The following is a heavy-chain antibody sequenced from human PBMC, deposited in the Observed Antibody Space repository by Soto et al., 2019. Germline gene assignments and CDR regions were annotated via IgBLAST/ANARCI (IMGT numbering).Heavy chain of an antibody. D-gene: IGHD3-10*01. CDR2: ISYDGSNK. V-gene: IGHV3-30-3*01. Sequence: GGSLRLSCAASGFTFSSYAMHWVRQAPGKGLEWVAVISYDGSNKYYADSVKGRFTISRDNSKNTLYLQMNSLRAEDTAVYYCARDGPMVRGVIPSPLDYWGQGTLVTVSS. CDR1: GFTFSSYA. CDR3: ARDGPMVRGVIPSPLDY. J-gene: IGHJ4*02.